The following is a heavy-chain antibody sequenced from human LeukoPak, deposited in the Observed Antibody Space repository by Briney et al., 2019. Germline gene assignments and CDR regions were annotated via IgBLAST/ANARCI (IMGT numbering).Heavy chain of an antibody. V-gene: IGHV4-4*07. D-gene: IGHD1-26*01. Sequence: SETLSLTCTVSGGSISSYYWSWIRQPAGKGLEWIGRIYTSRSTNYNPSLKSRVTMSVDTSKNQFSLKLSSVTAADTAVYYCARVPLYIGIGHAFDIWGQGTTVTVSS. CDR3: ARVPLYIGIGHAFDI. CDR2: IYTSRST. CDR1: GGSISSYY. J-gene: IGHJ3*02.